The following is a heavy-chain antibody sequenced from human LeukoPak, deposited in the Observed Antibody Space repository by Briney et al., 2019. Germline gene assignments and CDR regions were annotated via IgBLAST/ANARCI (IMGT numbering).Heavy chain of an antibody. Sequence: PGGSLRLSCAASGFTFSSYAMHWVRQAPGKGLEWVAVISYDGSNKYYADSVKGRFTISRDNSKNTLYLQMNSLRAEDTAVYYCARGVQIKQQRRTFDYWGQGTLVTVSS. J-gene: IGHJ4*02. D-gene: IGHD6-13*01. CDR2: ISYDGSNK. V-gene: IGHV3-30-3*01. CDR1: GFTFSSYA. CDR3: ARGVQIKQQRRTFDY.